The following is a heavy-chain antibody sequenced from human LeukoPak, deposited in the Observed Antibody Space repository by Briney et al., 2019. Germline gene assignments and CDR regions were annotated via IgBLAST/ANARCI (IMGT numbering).Heavy chain of an antibody. J-gene: IGHJ4*02. CDR3: AMWLGLDY. CDR1: GFTFSSYA. Sequence: GGSLRLSCAASGFTFSSYAVSWVRQAPGKGLEWVSAISGSGGSTYYADSVKGRFTISRDNSKNTLYLQMDSLRAEGTAVYYCAMWLGLDYWGQGTLVTVSS. D-gene: IGHD6-19*01. V-gene: IGHV3-23*01. CDR2: ISGSGGST.